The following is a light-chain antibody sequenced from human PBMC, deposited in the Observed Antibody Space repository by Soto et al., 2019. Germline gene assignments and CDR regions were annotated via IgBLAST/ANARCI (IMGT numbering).Light chain of an antibody. CDR2: DVS. V-gene: IGLV2-14*01. CDR1: SSDVGGYNY. J-gene: IGLJ1*01. Sequence: QSELTQPASVSGSPGQSITISCTGTSSDVGGYNYVSWYQQHPGKAPKLMIYDVSNRPSGVSNRFSGSKSGNTASLTISGLQAEDEADYYCSSYTSSSTLAVFGNGTKVTVL. CDR3: SSYTSSSTLAV.